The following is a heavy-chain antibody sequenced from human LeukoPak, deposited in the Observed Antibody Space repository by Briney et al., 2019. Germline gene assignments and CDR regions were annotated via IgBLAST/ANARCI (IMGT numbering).Heavy chain of an antibody. V-gene: IGHV4-4*07. Sequence: SETLSLTCTVSSGSISSYYWSWIRQPAGKGLEWIGRIYTSGSTNYNPSLKSRVTMSVDTSKNQFSLKLSSVTAADTAVYYCARAPGIAVAGSAFDIWGQGTMVTVSS. J-gene: IGHJ3*02. CDR3: ARAPGIAVAGSAFDI. D-gene: IGHD6-19*01. CDR2: IYTSGST. CDR1: SGSISSYY.